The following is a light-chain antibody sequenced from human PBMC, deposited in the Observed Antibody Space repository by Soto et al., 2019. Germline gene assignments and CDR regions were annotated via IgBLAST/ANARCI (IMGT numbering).Light chain of an antibody. CDR1: QSVSSN. V-gene: IGKV3-15*01. CDR3: LQYNNWRT. Sequence: EIVMTQSPATLSVSPGERATLSCRASQSVSSNLAWYQQKPGQAPRLLIYGASTRATGIPARFSGSGSGTEFTLTISSLQSEDFAVYYCLQYNNWRTFGQGTKVDI. J-gene: IGKJ1*01. CDR2: GAS.